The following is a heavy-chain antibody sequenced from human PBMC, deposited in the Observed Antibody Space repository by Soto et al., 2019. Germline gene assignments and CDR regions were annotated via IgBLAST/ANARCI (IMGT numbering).Heavy chain of an antibody. J-gene: IGHJ4*02. D-gene: IGHD5-12*01. Sequence: EVQLLESGGGLVQPGGSLRLSCAASGFTFSSYAMGWVRQAPGKGLEWVSAISPSGSHTYYADSVKGRFTIASDSSKNTLYVKMNSVRAEDTAVYYCAKDAYSGSGYKFDYWGQGTRVTVSS. CDR1: GFTFSSYA. V-gene: IGHV3-23*01. CDR3: AKDAYSGSGYKFDY. CDR2: ISPSGSHT.